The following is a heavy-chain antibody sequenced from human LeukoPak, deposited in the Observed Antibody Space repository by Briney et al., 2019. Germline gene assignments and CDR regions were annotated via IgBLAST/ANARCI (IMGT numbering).Heavy chain of an antibody. J-gene: IGHJ3*02. CDR1: GDTLTNYG. CDR3: ARFQGRGDEFDM. CDR2: IIHILGSP. Sequence: SVKVSCKLSGDTLTNYGISWVRQAPGQGLEWMGRIIHILGSPKYVQKFQGRVTMTTDESTSTAYMELSSLTSADAPMYLCARFQGRGDEFDMWGQGTMVIVSS. V-gene: IGHV1-69*05. D-gene: IGHD3-10*01.